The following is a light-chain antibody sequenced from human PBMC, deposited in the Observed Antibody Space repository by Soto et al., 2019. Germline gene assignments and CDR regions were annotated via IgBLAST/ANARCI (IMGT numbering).Light chain of an antibody. Sequence: EIVLTQSPATLSLSPGERATLSCRASQSVSSYLAWYQQKPGQAPRLLIYDASNRATGIPARFSGSGSGTDFTLTISSLEPEDVAGYYCQQRSNWPRTFGQGTKLEIK. CDR1: QSVSSY. V-gene: IGKV3-11*01. J-gene: IGKJ2*01. CDR3: QQRSNWPRT. CDR2: DAS.